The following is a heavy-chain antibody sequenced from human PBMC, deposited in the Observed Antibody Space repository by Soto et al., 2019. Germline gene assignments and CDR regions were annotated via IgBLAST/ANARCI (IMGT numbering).Heavy chain of an antibody. CDR1: GASISSYY. CDR3: ATMGTPATGLYFFDY. D-gene: IGHD2-15*01. CDR2: ISYSGST. J-gene: IGHJ4*02. V-gene: IGHV4-59*06. Sequence: PSETLSLTCTVSGASISSYYWSWIRQPPGKGLEWIGFISYSGSTYYSTSLKSRVTITVDTSKSQFSLKLSFVTAADTAVYYCATMGTPATGLYFFDYWGQGSLVTVSS.